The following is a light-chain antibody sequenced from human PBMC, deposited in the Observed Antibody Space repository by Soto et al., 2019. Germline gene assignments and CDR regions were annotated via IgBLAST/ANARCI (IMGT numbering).Light chain of an antibody. V-gene: IGLV2-14*01. Sequence: QSALTQSASVSGSPGQSITISCTGTSSDVGGYNYVSWYQQHPGKAPKLIIYDVSNRPSGVSTRFSGSKSGNTASLTISGLLAEDEADDSSSSYTSNNSWVFGGGTKVTVL. CDR1: SSDVGGYNY. J-gene: IGLJ3*02. CDR3: SSYTSNNSWV. CDR2: DVS.